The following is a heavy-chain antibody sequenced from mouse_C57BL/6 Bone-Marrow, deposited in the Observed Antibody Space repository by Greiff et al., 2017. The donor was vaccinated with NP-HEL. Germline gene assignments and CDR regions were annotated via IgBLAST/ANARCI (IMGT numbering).Heavy chain of an antibody. CDR1: GFTFSDFY. V-gene: IGHV7-1*01. D-gene: IGHD2-10*01. Sequence: EVKVVESGGGLVQSGRSLRLSCATSGFTFSDFYMEWVRQAPGKGLEWIAASRNKANDYTTEYSASVKGRFIVSRDTSQSILYLQMNALRAEDTAIYYCARSYYGNPYWYFDVWGTGTTVTVSS. CDR2: SRNKANDYTT. J-gene: IGHJ1*03. CDR3: ARSYYGNPYWYFDV.